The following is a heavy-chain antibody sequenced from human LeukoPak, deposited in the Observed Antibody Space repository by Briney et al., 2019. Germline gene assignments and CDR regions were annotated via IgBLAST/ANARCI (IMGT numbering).Heavy chain of an antibody. V-gene: IGHV1-46*01. D-gene: IGHD6-19*01. CDR2: INPSGGST. CDR3: ARGEDSSGDLALDYFDY. Sequence: GASVTVSCKASGYTFIDYYMHWVRQAPGQGLEWMGIINPSGGSTSYAQKFQGRVTMTRDTSTSTVYMELSSLRSEDTAVYYCARGEDSSGDLALDYFDYWGQGTLVTVSS. CDR1: GYTFIDYY. J-gene: IGHJ4*02.